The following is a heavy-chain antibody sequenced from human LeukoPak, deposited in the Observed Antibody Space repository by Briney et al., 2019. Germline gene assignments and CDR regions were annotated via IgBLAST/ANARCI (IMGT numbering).Heavy chain of an antibody. J-gene: IGHJ4*02. CDR3: ARHRADDSSGYYFLPLFDY. Sequence: PSETLSLTCTVSGGSISSYYWSWIRQPPGKGLEWIGYIYTSGSTNYKPSLKSRVTISVDTFKNQFSLKLSSVTAADTAVYYCARHRADDSSGYYFLPLFDYWGQGTLVTVSS. CDR1: GGSISSYY. D-gene: IGHD3-22*01. CDR2: IYTSGST. V-gene: IGHV4-4*09.